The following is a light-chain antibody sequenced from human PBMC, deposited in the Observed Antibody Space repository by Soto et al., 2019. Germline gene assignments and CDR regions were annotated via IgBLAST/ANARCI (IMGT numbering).Light chain of an antibody. J-gene: IGKJ1*01. V-gene: IGKV1-39*01. Sequence: DIQMTQSPSSLSASVGDRVTITCRASHSVSNYLNWYQQKPGKAPKLLIYAASTLQSGVPSRFSGSGSGTDFTLTISSLQPEDFATYYCQESYSTPRWTFGQGTKVDI. CDR3: QESYSTPRWT. CDR1: HSVSNY. CDR2: AAS.